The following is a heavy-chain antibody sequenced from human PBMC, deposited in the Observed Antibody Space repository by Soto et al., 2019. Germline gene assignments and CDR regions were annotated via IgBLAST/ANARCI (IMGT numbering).Heavy chain of an antibody. CDR1: GFTFSNYA. CDR2: ISSSSTTI. CDR3: ASRGGNYDSGGQRVDV. J-gene: IGHJ3*01. D-gene: IGHD3-22*01. V-gene: IGHV3-48*02. Sequence: EVQLTESGGGLVQPGGSLRLSCKASGFTFSNYAMNWIRQAPGKGREWVSYISSSSTTIYYADSVKGGFTISRDNAKNSLYLQMTSLREEDTAMYYCASRGGNYDSGGQRVDVWGPGTKVTVSS.